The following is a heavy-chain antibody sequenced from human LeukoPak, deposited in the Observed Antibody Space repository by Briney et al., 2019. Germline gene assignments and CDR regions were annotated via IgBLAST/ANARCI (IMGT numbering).Heavy chain of an antibody. J-gene: IGHJ4*02. CDR2: IYYSGST. CDR1: GGSISSYY. D-gene: IGHD3-16*01. Sequence: SETLSLTCTVSGGSISSYYWSWIRQPPGKGLEWIGYIYYSGSTNYNPSLKSRVTIPVDTSKNQFSLKLSSVTAADTAVYYCARDLGGSGNDYWGQGTLVTVSS. CDR3: ARDLGGSGNDY. V-gene: IGHV4-59*01.